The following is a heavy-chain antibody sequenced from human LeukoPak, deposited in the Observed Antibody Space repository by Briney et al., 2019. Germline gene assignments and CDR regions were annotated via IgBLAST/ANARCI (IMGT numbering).Heavy chain of an antibody. Sequence: SETLSLTCAVYGVSFSGYYWSWIRQPPGKGLEWIGEINHSGSTNYNPSLKSRVTISVDTSKNQFSLKLSSVTAADTAVYYCARGPRRYYYDSRYFDLWGRGTLVTVSS. CDR3: ARGPRRYYYDSRYFDL. CDR1: GVSFSGYY. D-gene: IGHD3-22*01. J-gene: IGHJ2*01. V-gene: IGHV4-34*01. CDR2: INHSGST.